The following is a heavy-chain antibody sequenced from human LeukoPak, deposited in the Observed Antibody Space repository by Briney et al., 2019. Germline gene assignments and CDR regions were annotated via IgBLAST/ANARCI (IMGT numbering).Heavy chain of an antibody. CDR3: ARGVVVVPAAILYYFDN. Sequence: TPETLSLTCAVYGGSFSGYYWSWIRQPPGKGLEWIGEINHSGSTNYNPSLKSRVTISVDTSKNQFSLKLSSVTAADTAVYYCARGVVVVPAAILYYFDNWGQETLVTLSP. V-gene: IGHV4-34*01. D-gene: IGHD2-2*01. CDR2: INHSGST. CDR1: GGSFSGYY. J-gene: IGHJ4*02.